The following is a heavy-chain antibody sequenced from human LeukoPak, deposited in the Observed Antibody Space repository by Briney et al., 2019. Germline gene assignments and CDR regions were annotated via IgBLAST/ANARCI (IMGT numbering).Heavy chain of an antibody. CDR2: ISGSVGST. CDR1: GFTFSSYA. CDR3: AKDRLDYDFWSGYWHY. D-gene: IGHD3-3*01. V-gene: IGHV3-23*01. Sequence: GGSLRLSCAASGFTFSSYAMSWVRQAPGKGLEWVSSISGSVGSTYYADSVKGRFTISRDNSKNTLYLQMNSLRADDTAVYYCAKDRLDYDFWSGYWHYWGQGTLVTVSS. J-gene: IGHJ4*02.